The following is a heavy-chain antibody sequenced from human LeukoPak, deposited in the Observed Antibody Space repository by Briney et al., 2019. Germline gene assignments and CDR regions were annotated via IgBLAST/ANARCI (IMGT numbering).Heavy chain of an antibody. V-gene: IGHV3-53*01. J-gene: IGHJ4*02. Sequence: PGGSLRLSCAASGFTVSSHYMTWVRQAPGKGLDWVSVIYTGGSTYYADSVRGRFTISRDTSKNTLYLQMNRLRAEDTAVYYCARGIYGQYYFDFWGQGTLVTASS. CDR3: ARGIYGQYYFDF. D-gene: IGHD3-10*01. CDR1: GFTVSSHY. CDR2: IYTGGST.